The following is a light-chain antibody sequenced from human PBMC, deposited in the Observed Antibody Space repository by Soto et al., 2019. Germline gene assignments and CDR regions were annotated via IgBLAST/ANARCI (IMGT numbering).Light chain of an antibody. Sequence: DIQMTQSPSTLSASVGDRVTITCRASQSISSWLAWYQQKPGKAPKLLIYDASSLERGVPSTFSGSGSGTEFTLTLSSLQPDDFAPYYCQQYNSYSPWPFGQGTKVEIK. CDR3: QQYNSYSPWP. J-gene: IGKJ1*01. V-gene: IGKV1-5*01. CDR2: DAS. CDR1: QSISSW.